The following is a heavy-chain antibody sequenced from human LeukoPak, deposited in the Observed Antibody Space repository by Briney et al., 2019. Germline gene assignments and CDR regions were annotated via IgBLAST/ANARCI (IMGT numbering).Heavy chain of an antibody. Sequence: SGGSLRLSCAVSDLAVTDNYMSWVRQAPGKGLEWVSLIFPNGNRHYADFVQGRFSISRDNVRNTLFLDMNTLRTEDTAVYFCARANPVYGDFNYWGQGTLVTVSS. CDR2: IFPNGNR. CDR1: DLAVTDNY. CDR3: ARANPVYGDFNY. J-gene: IGHJ4*02. V-gene: IGHV3-53*01. D-gene: IGHD4-17*01.